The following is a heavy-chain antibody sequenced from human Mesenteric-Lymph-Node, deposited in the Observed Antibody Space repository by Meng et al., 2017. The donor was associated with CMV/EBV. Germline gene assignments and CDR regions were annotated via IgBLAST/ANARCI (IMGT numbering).Heavy chain of an antibody. CDR2: ISGGST. D-gene: IGHD2-2*01. V-gene: IGHV3-38-3*01. CDR3: ARGYCSSTSCYRSY. CDR1: GFTVSSNE. Sequence: GESLKISCAASGFTVSSNEMSWVRQAPGKGLEWVSSISGGSTYYADSRKGRFTISRDNSKNTLHLQMNSLRAEDTAVYYCARGYCSSTSCYRSYWGQGTLVTVSS. J-gene: IGHJ4*02.